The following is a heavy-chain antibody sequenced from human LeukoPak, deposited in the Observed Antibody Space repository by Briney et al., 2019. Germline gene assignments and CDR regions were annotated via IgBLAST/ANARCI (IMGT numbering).Heavy chain of an antibody. CDR1: GGSISSVGYY. D-gene: IGHD6-19*01. CDR3: ARGGLDYFDS. V-gene: IGHV4-39*07. Sequence: SETLSLTCTVSGGSISSVGYYWGWIRQPPGKGLEWIGTIYYSGSTYYNASLKSRVTISVDTSKNQFSLKLSSVTAADTAVYYCARGGLDYFDSWGQGTLVTVSS. CDR2: IYYSGST. J-gene: IGHJ4*02.